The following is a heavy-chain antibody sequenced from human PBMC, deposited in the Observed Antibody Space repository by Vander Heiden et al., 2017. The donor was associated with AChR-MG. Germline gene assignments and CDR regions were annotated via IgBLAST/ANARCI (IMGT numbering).Heavy chain of an antibody. V-gene: IGHV3-23*01. D-gene: IGHD6-13*01. CDR1: GFPFGSYA. Sequence: EVQLLESGGGLVQPGGSLRLSCSASGFPFGSYAMSWVRQAPGKGLEWVSAISGSGGSTYYADSVKGRFTISRDNSKNTLYLQMNSLRAEDKAVYYCAKVLGYSSSWYFAFDIWGQGTMVTVSS. CDR2: ISGSGGST. J-gene: IGHJ3*02. CDR3: AKVLGYSSSWYFAFDI.